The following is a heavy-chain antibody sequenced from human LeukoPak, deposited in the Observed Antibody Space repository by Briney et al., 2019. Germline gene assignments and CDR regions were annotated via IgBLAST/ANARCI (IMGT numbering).Heavy chain of an antibody. Sequence: GGSLRLSCAASGFTFSSYDMNWVRQAPGKGLEWVSSISTSSSYIEYADSVQGRFTSSRDKAEHSLYLQMNVRRAEDTAVYYCARDEEGYGYHHWGQGTLVTVSS. CDR1: GFTFSSYD. CDR2: ISTSSSYI. D-gene: IGHD5-18*01. CDR3: ARDEEGYGYHH. V-gene: IGHV3-21*06. J-gene: IGHJ4*02.